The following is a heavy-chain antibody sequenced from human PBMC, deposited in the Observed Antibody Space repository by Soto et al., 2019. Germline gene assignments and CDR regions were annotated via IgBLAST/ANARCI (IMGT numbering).Heavy chain of an antibody. Sequence: SETLSLTCTVSGGSISSGGYYWSWIRQHPGKGLEWIGYIYYSGSTYYNPSLKSRVTISVDTSKNQFSLKLSSVTAADTAVYYCARTMQQWASYYFDYWGQGXLVTVSS. V-gene: IGHV4-31*03. D-gene: IGHD6-19*01. CDR3: ARTMQQWASYYFDY. CDR1: GGSISSGGYY. J-gene: IGHJ4*02. CDR2: IYYSGST.